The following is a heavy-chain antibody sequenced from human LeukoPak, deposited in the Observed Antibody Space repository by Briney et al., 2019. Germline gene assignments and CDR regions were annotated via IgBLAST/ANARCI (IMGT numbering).Heavy chain of an antibody. CDR1: GGSLSSYY. Sequence: PSETLSLTCTVSGGSLSSYYWSWIRPPPGKGLEWVGYIYYSGSTNYNPSLKSRVTISVDTSKNQFSLKLSSVTAADTAVYYCARHPPYDYVWGSYRYYIDYWGQGTLVTVSS. J-gene: IGHJ4*02. V-gene: IGHV4-59*08. D-gene: IGHD3-16*02. CDR2: IYYSGST. CDR3: ARHPPYDYVWGSYRYYIDY.